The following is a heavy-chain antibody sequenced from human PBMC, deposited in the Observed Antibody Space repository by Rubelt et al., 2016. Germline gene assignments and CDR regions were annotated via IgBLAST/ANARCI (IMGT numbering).Heavy chain of an antibody. Sequence: ILGSGGNTHIADSVKGRFTISRDNSKNTLYLQMNSLRAEDTAVYYCARESSILWGGFDPWGQGTLVTVSS. V-gene: IGHV3-23*01. CDR3: ARESSILWGGFDP. D-gene: IGHD2-21*01. CDR2: ILGSGGNT. J-gene: IGHJ5*02.